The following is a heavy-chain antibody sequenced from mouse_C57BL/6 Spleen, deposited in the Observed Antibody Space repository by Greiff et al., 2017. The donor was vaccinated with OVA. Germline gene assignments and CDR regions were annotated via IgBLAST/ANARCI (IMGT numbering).Heavy chain of an antibody. Sequence: EVKLVESGGGLVKPGGSLKLSCAASGFTFSSYAMSWVRQTPEQRLEWVATISDGGSSTYYPDNVTGRFTISRDNAKNNLYLQMSHLKSEDTAMHYCARDKDYGSSQFAYWGQGTLVTVSA. V-gene: IGHV5-4*01. CDR1: GFTFSSYA. J-gene: IGHJ3*01. D-gene: IGHD1-1*01. CDR2: ISDGGSST. CDR3: ARDKDYGSSQFAY.